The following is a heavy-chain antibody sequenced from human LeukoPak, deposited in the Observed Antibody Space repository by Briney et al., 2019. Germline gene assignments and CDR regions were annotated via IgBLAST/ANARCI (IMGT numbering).Heavy chain of an antibody. J-gene: IGHJ5*02. CDR1: GGSISSPNRG. Sequence: PSETLSLTCSVSGGSISSPNRGWAWIRQPPGQGLEWIGSIYYSGTTYYNLSLKSRVTLSVDTSQNQFSLKLSSVTAADTAIYFCARSLGANPWVGNWFDPWGQGTLVTVSP. CDR2: IYYSGTT. CDR3: ARSLGANPWVGNWFDP. V-gene: IGHV4-39*01. D-gene: IGHD4/OR15-4a*01.